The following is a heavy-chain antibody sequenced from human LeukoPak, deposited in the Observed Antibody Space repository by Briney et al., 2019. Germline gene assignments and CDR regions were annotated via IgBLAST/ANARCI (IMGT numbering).Heavy chain of an antibody. V-gene: IGHV3-23*01. J-gene: IGHJ4*02. D-gene: IGHD3-22*01. CDR1: GFTFSNYA. CDR2: LGGRGVLT. CDR3: ARRDVSGYYALDY. Sequence: GGSLRLSCAASGFTFSNYAMSWVRQAPGKGLEWVSTLGGRGVLTYYADSVRGRFTVSRDNSKNTLYLQMNSLRAEDTAVYYCARRDVSGYYALDYWGQGSLVTVSS.